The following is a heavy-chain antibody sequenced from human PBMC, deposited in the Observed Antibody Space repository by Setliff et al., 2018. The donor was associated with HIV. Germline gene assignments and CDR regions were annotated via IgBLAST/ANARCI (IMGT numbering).Heavy chain of an antibody. CDR3: ARHSGLGGYYSPFDY. Sequence: SETLSLTCTVSGGSISSSSDYWGWIRQPPGKGLEWIGYIYYSGSTYYNPSLKSRVTISVDTSKNQFSLKLSSVTAADTAVYYCARHSGLGGYYSPFDYWGPGTLVTV. CDR1: GGSISSSSDY. V-gene: IGHV4-39*01. D-gene: IGHD3-22*01. CDR2: IYYSGST. J-gene: IGHJ4*02.